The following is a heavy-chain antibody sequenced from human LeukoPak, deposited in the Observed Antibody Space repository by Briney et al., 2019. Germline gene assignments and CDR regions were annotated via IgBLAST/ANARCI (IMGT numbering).Heavy chain of an antibody. D-gene: IGHD3-22*01. CDR3: AKVALFSGYYPPFDY. CDR2: ISYDGSNE. CDR1: GFTFSNYG. Sequence: GGSLRLSCTASGFTFSNYGMHWVRQAPGKGLEWVAVISYDGSNEYYADSVRGRFTISRDNSKNTLFLQMNSLRPEDTAVYHCAKVALFSGYYPPFDYWGQGTLVTVSS. V-gene: IGHV3-30*18. J-gene: IGHJ4*02.